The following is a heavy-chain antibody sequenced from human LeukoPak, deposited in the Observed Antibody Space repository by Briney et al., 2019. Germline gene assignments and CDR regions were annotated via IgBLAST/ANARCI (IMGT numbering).Heavy chain of an antibody. J-gene: IGHJ4*02. CDR1: GFTFGSYA. D-gene: IGHD6-19*01. Sequence: GGSLRLSCEASGFTFGSYAMYWVRQAPGKGLEWVAGIFGSGGSAHYADSAKGRFTISRDNSKNTVYLQINSPRAEDTAVYYCGKTTTGYSNGQKPAWPVDYWGQGTLVTVSS. V-gene: IGHV3-23*01. CDR2: IFGSGGSA. CDR3: GKTTTGYSNGQKPAWPVDY.